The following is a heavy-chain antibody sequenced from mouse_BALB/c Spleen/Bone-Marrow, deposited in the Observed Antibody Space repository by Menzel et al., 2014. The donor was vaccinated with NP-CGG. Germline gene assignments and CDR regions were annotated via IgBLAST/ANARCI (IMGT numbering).Heavy chain of an antibody. CDR1: GFTFSSFG. V-gene: IGHV5-17*02. CDR3: TRSRGNWDDFDV. Sequence: DVKLVESGGGLVQPGGSRKLSCAASGFTFSSFGMHWVRQAPEKGLEWVAYINSGSSITYYADTLKGRFTISRDSPKNTLFLQMTSLRSEDTAIYYCTRSRGNWDDFDVWGAGTTVTVSS. D-gene: IGHD4-1*01. CDR2: INSGSSIT. J-gene: IGHJ1*01.